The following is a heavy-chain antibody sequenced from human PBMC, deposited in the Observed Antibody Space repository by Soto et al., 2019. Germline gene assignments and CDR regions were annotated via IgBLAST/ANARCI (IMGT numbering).Heavy chain of an antibody. J-gene: IGHJ4*02. CDR3: ARGRLGYCSGGSCYVFDY. Sequence: SETLSLTCTVSGGSISSGGYYWSWIRQHPGKGLEWIGYIYYSGSTYYNPSLKSRVTISVDTSKNQFSLKLSSVTAADTAVYYCARGRLGYCSGGSCYVFDYWGQGTLVTVSS. CDR2: IYYSGST. D-gene: IGHD2-15*01. V-gene: IGHV4-31*03. CDR1: GGSISSGGYY.